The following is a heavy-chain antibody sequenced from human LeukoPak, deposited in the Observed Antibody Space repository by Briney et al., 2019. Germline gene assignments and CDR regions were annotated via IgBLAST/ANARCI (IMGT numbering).Heavy chain of an antibody. CDR2: ISYSGST. CDR3: ARGRLGGSGSYYNVLDY. CDR1: GGSISSYY. Sequence: SETLSLNCTVSGGSISSYYWSWSRQPPAPGLEVIPYISYSGSTNYNPSLKSRVTISVDTSRNQFSLKLSSVTAADTAVYYYARGRLGGSGSYYNVLDYWGQGTLVTVSS. D-gene: IGHD3-10*01. V-gene: IGHV4-59*01. J-gene: IGHJ4*02.